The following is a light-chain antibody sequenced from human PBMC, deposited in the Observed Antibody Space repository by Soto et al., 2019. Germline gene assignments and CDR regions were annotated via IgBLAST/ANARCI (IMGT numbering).Light chain of an antibody. Sequence: AIQMTQSPTSLSASVGDRVIITCRASQDIRKDLGWYQQKPGKAPKFLIYSATSTQSGVPSTFSGSGFGTDFTLTISSLQPEDFATYYCLQDHDYPRTFGQGTKVEF. V-gene: IGKV1-6*01. CDR3: LQDHDYPRT. CDR2: SAT. J-gene: IGKJ1*01. CDR1: QDIRKD.